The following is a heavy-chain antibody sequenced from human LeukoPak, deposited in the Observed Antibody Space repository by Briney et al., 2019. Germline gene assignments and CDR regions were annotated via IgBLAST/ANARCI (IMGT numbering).Heavy chain of an antibody. CDR3: AKDLNPKLERRHLAYYYYGMDV. CDR2: ISGSGGST. CDR1: GFTFSSYA. D-gene: IGHD1-1*01. V-gene: IGHV3-23*01. Sequence: PGGSLRLSCAASGFTFSSYAMSWVRQAPGKGLEWVSAISGSGGSTYYADSVKGRFTISRDNSKNTLYLQMNSLRAEDTAVYYCAKDLNPKLERRHLAYYYYGMDVWGQGTTVTVSS. J-gene: IGHJ6*02.